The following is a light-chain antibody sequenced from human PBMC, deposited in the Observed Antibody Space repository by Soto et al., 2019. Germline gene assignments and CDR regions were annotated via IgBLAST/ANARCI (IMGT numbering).Light chain of an antibody. CDR3: QQYVTSPWA. J-gene: IGKJ1*01. CDR2: GAS. V-gene: IGKV3-20*01. Sequence: EIVLTQSPGTLSLSPGERATLSCRASQSVSSSFLAWYQQKPGQAPRLLIYGASNRATGIPDRFSGSGSGIDFTLTISRLESEDFAVYYCQQYVTSPWAFGQGTKVAIE. CDR1: QSVSSSF.